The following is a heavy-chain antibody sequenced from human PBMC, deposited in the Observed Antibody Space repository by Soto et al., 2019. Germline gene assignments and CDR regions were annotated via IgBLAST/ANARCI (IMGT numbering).Heavy chain of an antibody. CDR1: GGSIRSYY. Sequence: SETLSLTCFVSGGSIRSYYWSWIRQSPEKGLEWIGYFYHSGNSNYNPSLKSRVTISVDTSKNQLSLSLRSVTAADTAVYFCARISSVDPYGYVNGGLDVWGQGTTVTVSS. D-gene: IGHD5-18*01. CDR2: FYHSGNS. CDR3: ARISSVDPYGYVNGGLDV. J-gene: IGHJ6*02. V-gene: IGHV4-59*01.